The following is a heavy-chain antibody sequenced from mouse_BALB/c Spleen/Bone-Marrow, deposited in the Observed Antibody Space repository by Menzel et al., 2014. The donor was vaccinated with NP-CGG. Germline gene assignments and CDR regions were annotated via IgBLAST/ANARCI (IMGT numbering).Heavy chain of an antibody. V-gene: IGHV1-80*01. J-gene: IGHJ2*01. CDR3: AGGGISIDY. Sequence: VQLQQSGAELVRPGSSVKISCKASGYAFSLYWVNWVKQRPGQGLEWIGQIYPGDDDTDYNGKFKGKATLTADRSSSTAYMQLGSLTSEDSAVYFCAGGGISIDYWGHGTTLTVSS. CDR1: GYAFSLYW. CDR2: IYPGDDDT.